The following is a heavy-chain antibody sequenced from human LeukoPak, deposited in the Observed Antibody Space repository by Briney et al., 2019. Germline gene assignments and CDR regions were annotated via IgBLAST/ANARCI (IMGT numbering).Heavy chain of an antibody. V-gene: IGHV3-7*01. CDR2: IKQDGSEK. J-gene: IGHJ6*02. Sequence: PGGSLRLSCAASGFPFSSYWMRWLRQAPGKGREGVANIKQDGSEKYYVDSVKGRFTISGENAKNSLYLQMNSLRAEDTAVYYCARDSPPLAYYYYGMDVWGQGTTVTVSS. CDR1: GFPFSSYW. CDR3: ARDSPPLAYYYYGMDV.